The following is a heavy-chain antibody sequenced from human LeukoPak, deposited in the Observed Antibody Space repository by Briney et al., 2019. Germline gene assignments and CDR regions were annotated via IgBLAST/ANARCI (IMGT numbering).Heavy chain of an antibody. V-gene: IGHV3-33*01. D-gene: IGHD5-12*01. CDR3: ARGDSGYDYGNPDY. J-gene: IGHJ4*02. Sequence: GRSLRLSCAASGFTFSSYGMHWVRQAPGKGLEWVAVIWYDGSNKYYADSVKGRFTISRDNSKNTLYLQMNSLRAEDTAVYYCARGDSGYDYGNPDYWGQGTLVTVSS. CDR2: IWYDGSNK. CDR1: GFTFSSYG.